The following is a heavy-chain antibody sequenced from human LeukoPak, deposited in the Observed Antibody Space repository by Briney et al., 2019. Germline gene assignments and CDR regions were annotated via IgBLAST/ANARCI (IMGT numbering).Heavy chain of an antibody. V-gene: IGHV3-23*01. D-gene: IGHD3-22*01. CDR3: AKDPSDYYDSSGYYYGGDY. CDR1: GFTFSSYA. CDR2: IRGSGGST. Sequence: GGSLRLSCAASGFTFSSYAMSWVRQAPGKGLEWVSAIRGSGGSTYYADSVKGRFTISRDNSKNTLYLQMNSLRAEDTAVYYCAKDPSDYYDSSGYYYGGDYWGQGTLVTVSS. J-gene: IGHJ4*02.